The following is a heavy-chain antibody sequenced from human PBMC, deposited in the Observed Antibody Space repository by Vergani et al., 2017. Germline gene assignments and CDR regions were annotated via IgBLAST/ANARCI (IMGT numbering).Heavy chain of an antibody. Sequence: EVQLVESGGGLVQPGGSLRLSCAASGFTFSSYSMNWVRQAPGKGLEWVSYISSSSSTIYYADSVKGRFTISRDNAKNSLYLQMNSLRAEDTAVYYCASDVATVVTPRPNWFDPWGQGTLVTVSS. V-gene: IGHV3-48*01. CDR3: ASDVATVVTPRPNWFDP. D-gene: IGHD4-23*01. CDR1: GFTFSSYS. CDR2: ISSSSSTI. J-gene: IGHJ5*02.